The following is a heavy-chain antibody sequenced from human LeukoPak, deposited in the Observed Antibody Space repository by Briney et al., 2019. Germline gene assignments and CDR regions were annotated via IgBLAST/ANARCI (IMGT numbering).Heavy chain of an antibody. J-gene: IGHJ4*02. D-gene: IGHD3-16*01. V-gene: IGHV4-59*01. Sequence: SETLPLTCTVSDDSISDYYRGWIRQPPGKGLEWIGYFYNSGRSTYNPSLKSRVTISADTSKNHFSLKLNSVTTADTAVYYCTRGAGWLIDYWGQGILVTVSP. CDR1: DDSISDYY. CDR3: TRGAGWLIDY. CDR2: FYNSGRS.